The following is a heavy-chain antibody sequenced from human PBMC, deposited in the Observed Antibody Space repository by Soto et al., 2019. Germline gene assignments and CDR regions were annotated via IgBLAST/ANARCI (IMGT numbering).Heavy chain of an antibody. CDR3: AKATATGGGAFEI. V-gene: IGHV3-23*01. D-gene: IGHD2-8*02. CDR2: ILVGGST. J-gene: IGHJ3*02. Sequence: QTGGSLRLSCAASGFICSSYDMSWVRQAPGKGLEWVSTILVGGSTHYEDSVKGRFTISRDTSKNTVYLQMNSLTAWDPAVYYCAKATATGGGAFEICGQGTMVTVSS. CDR1: GFICSSYD.